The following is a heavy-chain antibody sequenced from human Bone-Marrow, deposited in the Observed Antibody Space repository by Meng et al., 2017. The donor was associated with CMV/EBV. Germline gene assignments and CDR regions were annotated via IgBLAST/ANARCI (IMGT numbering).Heavy chain of an antibody. V-gene: IGHV3-9*01. D-gene: IGHD3-22*01. CDR1: GFTFDDYA. CDR2: ISWNSGSI. CDR3: AKDIIPGITMIVYYFDY. J-gene: IGHJ4*02. Sequence: SLKISCAASGFTFDDYAMHWVRQAPGKGLEWDSGISWNSGSIGYADSVKGRFTISRDNAKNSLYLQMNSLRAEDTALYYCAKDIIPGITMIVYYFDYWGQETLVTVSS.